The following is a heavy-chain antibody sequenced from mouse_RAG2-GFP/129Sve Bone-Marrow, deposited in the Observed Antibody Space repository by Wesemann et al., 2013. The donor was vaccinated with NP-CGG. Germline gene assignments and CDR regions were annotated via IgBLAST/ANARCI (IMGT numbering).Heavy chain of an antibody. CDR1: GFDFSRYW. CDR3: ARHYGNPYYYAMDY. CDR2: INPDSSTI. Sequence: EVKLLESGGGLVQPGGSLKLSCAASGFDFSRYWMSWVRQAPGKGLEWIGEINPDSSTINYTPSLKDKFIISRDNAKNTLYLQMSKVRSEDTALYYCARHYGNPYYYAMDYWGQGTSVTVSS. D-gene: IGHD2-1*01. V-gene: IGHV4-1*02. J-gene: IGHJ4*01.